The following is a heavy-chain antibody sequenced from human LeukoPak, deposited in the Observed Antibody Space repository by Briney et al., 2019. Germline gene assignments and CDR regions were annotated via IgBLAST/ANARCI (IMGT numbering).Heavy chain of an antibody. CDR3: AKILERELQYYYYGMDV. CDR2: ISTNGDRT. J-gene: IGHJ6*02. V-gene: IGHV3-23*01. CDR1: GLTFSNYA. D-gene: IGHD5-24*01. Sequence: GGSLRLSCAASGLTFSNYAMTWVRQAPGKGLEWVSAISTNGDRTYYADSVKGRFTVSRDNFKNTLYLQMNSLRAEDTAVYYCAKILERELQYYYYGMDVWGQGTTVTVSS.